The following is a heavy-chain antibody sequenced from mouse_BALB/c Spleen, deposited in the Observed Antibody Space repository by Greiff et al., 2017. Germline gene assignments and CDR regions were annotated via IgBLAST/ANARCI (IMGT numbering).Heavy chain of an antibody. V-gene: IGHV1-18*01. D-gene: IGHD2-2*01. J-gene: IGHJ3*01. CDR3: GRPYGYGYAY. CDR1: GYTFTDYN. Sequence: EVQLQESGPELVKPGPSVMIPCKASGYTFTDYNMDWVKQSHGKSLEWIGDINPNNGGTIYNQKFTGNATYIVDKTSSTAYMELRRLTSEDTAVYYCGRPYGYGYAYWGQGTRVTVSA. CDR2: INPNNGGT.